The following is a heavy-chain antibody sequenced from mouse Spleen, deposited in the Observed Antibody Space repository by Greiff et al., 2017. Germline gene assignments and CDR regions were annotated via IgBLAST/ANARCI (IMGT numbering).Heavy chain of an antibody. CDR1: GFTFSDYY. Sequence: VQLVESGGGLVQPGGSLKLSCATSGFTFSDYYMYWVRQTPEKRLEWVAYISNGGGSTYYPDTVKGRFTISRDNAKNTLYLQMSRLKSEDTAMYYCASLIKGGAMDYWGQGTSVTVSS. CDR3: ASLIKGGAMDY. CDR2: ISNGGGST. J-gene: IGHJ4*01. V-gene: IGHV5-12*02. D-gene: IGHD2-4*01.